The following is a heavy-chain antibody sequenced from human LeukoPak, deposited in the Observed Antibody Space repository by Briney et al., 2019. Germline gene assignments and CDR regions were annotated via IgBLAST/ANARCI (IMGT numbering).Heavy chain of an antibody. Sequence: SETLSLTCTVSGGSISSGGYYWSWIRQHPGKGLEWIGHIYYSGSTYYNPSLKSRVTISVDTSKNQFSLKLSSVTAADTAVYYCARDTGRVGGSYSWNYWGQGTLVTVSS. V-gene: IGHV4-31*03. CDR1: GGSISSGGYY. CDR3: ARDTGRVGGSYSWNY. CDR2: IYYSGST. D-gene: IGHD1-26*01. J-gene: IGHJ4*02.